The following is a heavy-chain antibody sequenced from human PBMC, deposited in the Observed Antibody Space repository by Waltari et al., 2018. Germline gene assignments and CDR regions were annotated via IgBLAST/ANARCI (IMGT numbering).Heavy chain of an antibody. D-gene: IGHD3-22*01. CDR3: AREEFRFDDSSGPRWVYY. V-gene: IGHV1-46*01. CDR2: INPSGGST. Sequence: QVQLVQSGAEVKKPGASVKVSCKASGYTFTSYYMHWVRQATGQGLEWMGIINPSGGSTCYAQQFQGRVTMTRDTSTSTVYMALSSLRSEDTAVYYCAREEFRFDDSSGPRWVYYWGQGTLVTVSS. J-gene: IGHJ4*02. CDR1: GYTFTSYY.